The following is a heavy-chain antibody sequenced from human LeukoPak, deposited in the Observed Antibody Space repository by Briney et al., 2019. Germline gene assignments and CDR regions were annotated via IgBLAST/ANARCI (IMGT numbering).Heavy chain of an antibody. CDR2: IYSDGST. D-gene: IGHD6-19*01. J-gene: IGHJ4*02. V-gene: IGHV3-53*01. CDR1: GFTVSSNY. CDR3: ARRRSSGWYVDY. Sequence: GGSLRLSCAASGFTVSSNYMSWVRQAPGKGLEWLSIIYSDGSTYYADSVKGRFTIPRDNSKNTLYLQMNSLRAEDTAVYYCARRRSSGWYVDYWGQGTLVTVSS.